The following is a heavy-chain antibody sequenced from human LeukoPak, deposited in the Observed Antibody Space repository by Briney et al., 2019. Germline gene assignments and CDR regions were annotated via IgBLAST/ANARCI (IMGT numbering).Heavy chain of an antibody. Sequence: ASVKVSCKASGGTFSSYAMSWVRQAPGQGLEWMGGIIPIFGTANYAQKFQGRVTITADESTSTAYMELSSLRSEDTAVYYCARGDTPNYYDSSCYYYEFDYWGQGTLVSVSS. J-gene: IGHJ4*02. D-gene: IGHD3-22*01. CDR2: IIPIFGTA. CDR3: ARGDTPNYYDSSCYYYEFDY. V-gene: IGHV1-69*13. CDR1: GGTFSSYA.